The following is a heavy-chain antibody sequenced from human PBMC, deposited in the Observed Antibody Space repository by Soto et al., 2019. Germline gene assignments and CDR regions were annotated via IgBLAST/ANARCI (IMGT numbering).Heavy chain of an antibody. Sequence: SETLSLTCAVYGGSFSGYYWSWIRQPPGKGLEWIGSIYYSGSTYYNPSLKSRVTISVDTSKNQFSLKLSSVTAADTAVYYCASNYDILTGYYRDWFDPWGQGTLVTVSS. CDR1: GGSFSGYY. V-gene: IGHV4-34*01. CDR2: IYYSGST. CDR3: ASNYDILTGYYRDWFDP. J-gene: IGHJ5*02. D-gene: IGHD3-9*01.